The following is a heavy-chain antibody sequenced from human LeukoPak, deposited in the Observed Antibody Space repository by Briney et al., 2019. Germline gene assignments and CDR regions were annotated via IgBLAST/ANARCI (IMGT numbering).Heavy chain of an antibody. CDR3: ARKTLGYRSSTSCWGAFDI. D-gene: IGHD2-2*01. V-gene: IGHV5-51*01. Sequence: GESLKISCKGSGYSFTSYWIGWVRQMPGKGLEWMGIIYPGDSDTRYSPSFQGQVTISADKSISTAYLQWSSLKASDTAMYYCARKTLGYRSSTSCWGAFDIWGQGTMVTVSS. J-gene: IGHJ3*02. CDR1: GYSFTSYW. CDR2: IYPGDSDT.